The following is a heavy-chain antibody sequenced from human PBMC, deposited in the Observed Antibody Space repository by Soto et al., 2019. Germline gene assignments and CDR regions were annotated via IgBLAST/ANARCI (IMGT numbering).Heavy chain of an antibody. J-gene: IGHJ4*02. Sequence: SETLSLTCTVSGGSISNYYWSWIRQPPGKGLEWIGYIYNSGSTNYNPSLESRVTISADTSKNQFSLRLSSVTAADTAVYYCARYYDSSGYHYSSDFWGQGTRVTVSS. CDR2: IYNSGST. D-gene: IGHD3-22*01. CDR1: GGSISNYY. CDR3: ARYYDSSGYHYSSDF. V-gene: IGHV4-59*01.